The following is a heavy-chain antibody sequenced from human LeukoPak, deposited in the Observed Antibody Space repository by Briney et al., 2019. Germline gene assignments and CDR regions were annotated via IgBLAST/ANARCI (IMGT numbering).Heavy chain of an antibody. V-gene: IGHV3-21*01. D-gene: IGHD3-22*01. CDR2: ISSGSSYI. CDR3: ARSFYDSSGYPNFDY. CDR1: GYTFSSCS. Sequence: GGSLRLSCAASGYTFSSCSMNWVRQAPGKGLEWVSFISSGSSYIYYADSVKGRFTISRDNAKKSLYLQINSLRAEDTAVYFCARSFYDSSGYPNFDYWGQGTLVTVSS. J-gene: IGHJ4*02.